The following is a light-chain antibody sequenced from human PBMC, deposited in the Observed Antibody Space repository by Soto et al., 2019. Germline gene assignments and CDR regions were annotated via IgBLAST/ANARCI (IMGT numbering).Light chain of an antibody. J-gene: IGLJ3*02. CDR3: SSHAASRV. Sequence: QSALTQPPSASGSPGQSVTISCTGTSSDVGAYNYVSWYQQHPGKAPKLFIYEVSERPSGVPDRFSGSKSGNTASLTVSGLQAEDEAYYYCSSHAASRVFGGGTKLTVL. CDR2: EVS. V-gene: IGLV2-8*01. CDR1: SSDVGAYNY.